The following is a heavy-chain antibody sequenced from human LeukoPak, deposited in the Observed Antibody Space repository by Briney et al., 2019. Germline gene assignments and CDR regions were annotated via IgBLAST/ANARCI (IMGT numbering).Heavy chain of an antibody. CDR1: GFTFSSYG. CDR2: ISYDGSNK. J-gene: IGHJ4*02. V-gene: IGHV3-30*18. D-gene: IGHD3-22*01. CDR3: AKDNFNYYDSSGYYSLVDY. Sequence: GGSLRLSCAASGFTFSSYGMHWVRQAPGKGLEWVAVISYDGSNKYYADSVKGRFTTSRDNSKNTLYLQMNSLRAEDTAVYYCAKDNFNYYDSSGYYSLVDYWGQGTLVTVSS.